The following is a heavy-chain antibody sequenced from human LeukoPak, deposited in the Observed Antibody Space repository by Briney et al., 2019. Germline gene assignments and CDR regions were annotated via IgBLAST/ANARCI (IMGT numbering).Heavy chain of an antibody. V-gene: IGHV3-7*01. CDR1: GFTFSSYG. CDR2: IKQDGSEK. D-gene: IGHD3-16*01. Sequence: GGSLRLSCAASGFTFSSYGMNWVRQAPGKGLEWVANIKQDGSEKYYVDSVKGRFTISRDNAKNSLYLQMNSLRAEDTAVYYCARDYDYVWGSYFNAFDIWGQGTMVTVSS. CDR3: ARDYDYVWGSYFNAFDI. J-gene: IGHJ3*02.